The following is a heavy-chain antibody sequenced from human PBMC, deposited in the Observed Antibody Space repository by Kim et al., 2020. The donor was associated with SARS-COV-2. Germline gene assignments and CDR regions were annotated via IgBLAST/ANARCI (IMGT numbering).Heavy chain of an antibody. V-gene: IGHV3-33*01. Sequence: GGSLRLSCAASGFTFSSFGMHWVRQAPGKGLEWVAVIWYDGINKHYADSVKGRFTISRDNSDNTLSLQMDSLRAEDTAVYYCVRGSSLNLNWFDPWGQGTLVTVSS. CDR1: GFTFSSFG. D-gene: IGHD6-6*01. CDR2: IWYDGINK. CDR3: VRGSSLNLNWFDP. J-gene: IGHJ5*02.